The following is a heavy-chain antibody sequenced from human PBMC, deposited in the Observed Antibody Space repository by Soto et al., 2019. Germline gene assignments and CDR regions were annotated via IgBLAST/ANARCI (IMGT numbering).Heavy chain of an antibody. CDR3: ARWVEVSLDYFDS. Sequence: SETCSLTCTVSGGSVGSGRYLWNWIRQSPGKGLEWIGHIYHSGRTYYRPSLKSRVTISVDTSKSQFSLNLSSVTAADTAVYYCARWVEVSLDYFDSWGQGTPVT. CDR1: GGSVGSGRYL. V-gene: IGHV4-31*03. CDR2: IYHSGRT. J-gene: IGHJ4*02. D-gene: IGHD2-15*01.